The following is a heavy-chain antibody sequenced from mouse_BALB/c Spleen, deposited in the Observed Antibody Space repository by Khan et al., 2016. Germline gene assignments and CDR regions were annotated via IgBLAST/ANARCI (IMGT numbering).Heavy chain of an antibody. Sequence: VRLQQSGPELVKPGASVKIPCKASGYTFTDYNMDWVKQSHGKSLEWIGDINPNNGGTIYNQKFKVKATLTVDKSSSTAYMELRSLTSEDTAVYYCAREEYGSCGFAYWGQGTLVTVSA. CDR2: INPNNGGT. CDR3: AREEYGSCGFAY. D-gene: IGHD2-10*02. J-gene: IGHJ3*01. CDR1: GYTFTDYN. V-gene: IGHV1-18*01.